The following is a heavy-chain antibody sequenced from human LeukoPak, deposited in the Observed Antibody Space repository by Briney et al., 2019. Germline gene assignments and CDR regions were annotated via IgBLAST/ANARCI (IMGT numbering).Heavy chain of an antibody. J-gene: IGHJ4*02. CDR3: ARLSYYDSSGYVLVVGYFDY. CDR2: ISAYNGNT. D-gene: IGHD3-22*01. Sequence: ASVKVSCEASGYTFTSYGISWVRQAPGQGLEWMGWISAYNGNTNYAQKLQGRVTMTTDTSTSTAYMELRSLRSDDTAVYYCARLSYYDSSGYVLVVGYFDYWGQGTLVTVSS. CDR1: GYTFTSYG. V-gene: IGHV1-18*01.